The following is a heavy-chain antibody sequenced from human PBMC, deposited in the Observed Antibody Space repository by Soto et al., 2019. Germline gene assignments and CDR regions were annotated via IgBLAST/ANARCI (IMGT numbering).Heavy chain of an antibody. V-gene: IGHV5-10-1*01. D-gene: IGHD2-15*01. CDR2: IDPSDSYT. Sequence: SLKISCKGSGYSFTSYWISWVRQMPGKGLEWMGRIDPSDSYTNYSPSFQGHVTISADKSISTAYLQWSSLKASDTAMYYCATLKGFCSVGSCSPPFDYSSGMDVWGKGTTVTVSS. CDR1: GYSFTSYW. J-gene: IGHJ6*04. CDR3: ATLKGFCSVGSCSPPFDYSSGMDV.